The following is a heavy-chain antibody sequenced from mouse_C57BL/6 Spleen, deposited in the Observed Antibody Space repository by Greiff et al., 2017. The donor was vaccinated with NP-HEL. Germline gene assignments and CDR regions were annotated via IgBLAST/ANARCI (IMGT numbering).Heavy chain of an antibody. Sequence: QVHVKQSGAELVRPGTSVKVSCKASGYAFTNYLIEWVKQRPGQGLEWIGVINPGSGGTNYNEKFKGKGTRTADKSSSTAYMQLSSLTSEDSAVYFCARSRDYVDYYAMDYWGQGTSVTVSS. D-gene: IGHD2-4*01. V-gene: IGHV1-54*01. CDR2: INPGSGGT. CDR1: GYAFTNYL. J-gene: IGHJ4*01. CDR3: ARSRDYVDYYAMDY.